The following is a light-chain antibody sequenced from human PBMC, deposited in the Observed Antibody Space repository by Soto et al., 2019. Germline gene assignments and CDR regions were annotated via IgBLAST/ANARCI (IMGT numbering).Light chain of an antibody. J-gene: IGKJ1*01. CDR2: GAS. V-gene: IGKV3D-15*01. Sequence: VFSLSPATVTLSASERASLSRTARQRISNSLAWYQQKPGQAPRLLIYGASSRATGVPDRFSGSGSGTEFTLTISSLQSEDCAMYYCQQFNNYPVTFGQGTKVDI. CDR1: QRISNS. CDR3: QQFNNYPVT.